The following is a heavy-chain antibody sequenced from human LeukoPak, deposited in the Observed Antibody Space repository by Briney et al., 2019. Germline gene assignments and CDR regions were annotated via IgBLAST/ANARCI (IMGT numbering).Heavy chain of an antibody. CDR1: GFTVSSNY. J-gene: IGHJ5*02. CDR3: ARDDLKRRGFDP. Sequence: GGSLRLSCAASGFTVSSNYMSWVRQAPGKGLEWVAVISYDGSNKYYADSVKGRFTISRDSAKNSLYLQMNSLRAEDTAVYYCARDDLKRRGFDPWGQGTLVTVSP. V-gene: IGHV3-30*03. CDR2: ISYDGSNK.